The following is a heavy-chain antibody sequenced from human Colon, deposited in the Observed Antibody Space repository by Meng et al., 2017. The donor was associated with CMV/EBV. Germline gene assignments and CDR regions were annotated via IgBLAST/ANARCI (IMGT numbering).Heavy chain of an antibody. Sequence: SETLSLTCSVSGGSISSSYWSWIRQSPGKGLEYIGYIYHTGRTNYNPSLQGRVSISQDPSKNQFFLDLTSVTTADTAVYYCARVLNTLGLFDYWGQGKLVTVSS. J-gene: IGHJ4*02. CDR3: ARVLNTLGLFDY. CDR1: GGSISSSY. V-gene: IGHV4-59*01. CDR2: IYHTGRT.